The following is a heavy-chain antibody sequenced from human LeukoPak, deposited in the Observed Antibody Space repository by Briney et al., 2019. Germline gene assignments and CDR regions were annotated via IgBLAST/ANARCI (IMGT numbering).Heavy chain of an antibody. J-gene: IGHJ4*02. CDR2: ISADSAAT. Sequence: GGSLRLSCAASGSTFSSYSMNWVRQAPGKGLEWVSVISADSAATFYADSVKGRFTISRDNGRNTVFLQMSSLRAEDTALYYCARKSASGNYPLDYWGQGTLVTVSS. V-gene: IGHV3-23*01. CDR1: GSTFSSYS. D-gene: IGHD3-10*01. CDR3: ARKSASGNYPLDY.